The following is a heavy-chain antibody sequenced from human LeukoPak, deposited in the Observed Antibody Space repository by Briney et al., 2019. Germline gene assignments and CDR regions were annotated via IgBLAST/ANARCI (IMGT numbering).Heavy chain of an antibody. Sequence: SETLSLTCSVSGVSISAYYWSWIRQPAGKGLEWIGRSYPGESIYASENTNYNPSLKSRVSMSGDTSKNQVSLKLRSVTAADTAVYYCARDPTTVPPIFDPWGQGTLVTVSS. CDR3: ARDPTTVPPIFDP. CDR2: SYPGESIYASENT. D-gene: IGHD4-17*01. CDR1: GVSISAYY. V-gene: IGHV4-4*07. J-gene: IGHJ5*02.